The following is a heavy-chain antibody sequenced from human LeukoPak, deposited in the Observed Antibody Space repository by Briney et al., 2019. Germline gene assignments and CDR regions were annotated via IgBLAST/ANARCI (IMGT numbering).Heavy chain of an antibody. CDR1: GFTFSSYE. V-gene: IGHV3-21*05. CDR2: ITSSSDYI. Sequence: GGSLRLSCAASGFTFSSYEMNWVRQAPGKGLEWVSYITSSSDYIYYADSVKGRFTVSRDNAKNSLYLQMNSLRAEDTAVYYCARDLGQYYDTSDNWFDPWGQGTLVTVSS. CDR3: ARDLGQYYDTSDNWFDP. D-gene: IGHD3-22*01. J-gene: IGHJ5*02.